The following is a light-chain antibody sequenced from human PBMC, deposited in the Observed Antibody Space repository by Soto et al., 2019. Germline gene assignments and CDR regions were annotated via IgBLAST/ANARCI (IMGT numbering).Light chain of an antibody. CDR3: ATWDDTLNGWV. V-gene: IGLV2-8*01. CDR2: EVN. Sequence: QSVLTQPPSASGSPGQSVTISCTGTSSDIGGYNSVSWYQQHPGKAPRLMIYEVNKRPSGVPDRFSGSKSGTSASLAISGLQSEDEADYYCATWDDTLNGWVFGGGTKLTVL. CDR1: SSDIGGYNS. J-gene: IGLJ3*02.